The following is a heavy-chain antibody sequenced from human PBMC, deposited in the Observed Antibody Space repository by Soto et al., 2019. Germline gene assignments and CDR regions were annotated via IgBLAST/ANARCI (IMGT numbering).Heavy chain of an antibody. CDR2: ISGSGGST. V-gene: IGHV3-23*01. J-gene: IGHJ4*02. Sequence: QRLSCAASGFTFSSYAISWVRQAPGKGLEWVSAISGSGGSTYYADSVEGRFTISRDNSKHTLYLQMNSLRAEDTAVSYCAKDPSGAPKYYHFWRGYPYFEYWGQGTLETVSA. CDR1: GFTFSSYA. D-gene: IGHD3-3*01. CDR3: AKDPSGAPKYYHFWRGYPYFEY.